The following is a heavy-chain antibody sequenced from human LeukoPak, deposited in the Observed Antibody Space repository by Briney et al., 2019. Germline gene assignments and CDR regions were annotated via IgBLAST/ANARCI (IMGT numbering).Heavy chain of an antibody. CDR3: ARESLVGVWGSYRYTTGGFDY. D-gene: IGHD3-16*02. CDR2: IYHSGST. V-gene: IGHV4-4*02. J-gene: IGHJ4*02. CDR1: GGSISSSNW. Sequence: SETLSLTCAVSGGSISSSNWWSWVRQPPGKGLEWIGEIYHSGSTNYNPSLKSRVTISVDKSKNQFSLKLSSVTAADTAVYYCARESLVGVWGSYRYTTGGFDYWGQGTLVTVSS.